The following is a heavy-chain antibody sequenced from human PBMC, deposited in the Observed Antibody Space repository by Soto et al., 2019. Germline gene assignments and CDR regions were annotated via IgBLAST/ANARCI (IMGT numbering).Heavy chain of an antibody. V-gene: IGHV3-30*18. Sequence: PGGSLRLSCAASGFTFSSYGMHWVRQAPGKGLEWVAVISYDGSNKYYADPVKGLFTISRDNSKNTLYLQMNSLRAEDTAVYYCAKHGLYRSGWVLDYWGQGTLVTVSS. CDR1: GFTFSSYG. J-gene: IGHJ4*02. CDR2: ISYDGSNK. D-gene: IGHD6-19*01. CDR3: AKHGLYRSGWVLDY.